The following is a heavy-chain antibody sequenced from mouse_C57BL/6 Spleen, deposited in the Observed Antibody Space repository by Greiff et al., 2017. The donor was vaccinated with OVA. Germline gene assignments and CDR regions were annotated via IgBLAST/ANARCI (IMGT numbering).Heavy chain of an antibody. D-gene: IGHD2-4*01. CDR3: ARHQGVYDYDLFAY. V-gene: IGHV5-6*01. J-gene: IGHJ3*01. Sequence: EVHLVESGGDLVKPGGSLKLSCAASGFTFSSYGMSWVRQTPDKRLEWVATISSGGSYTYYPDSVKGRFTISRDNAKNTLYLQMSSLKSEDTAMYYCARHQGVYDYDLFAYWGQGTLVTVSA. CDR1: GFTFSSYG. CDR2: ISSGGSYT.